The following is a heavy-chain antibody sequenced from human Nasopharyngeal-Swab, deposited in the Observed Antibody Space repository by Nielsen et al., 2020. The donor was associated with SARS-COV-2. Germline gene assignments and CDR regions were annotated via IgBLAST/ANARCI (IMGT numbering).Heavy chain of an antibody. D-gene: IGHD3-3*01. V-gene: IGHV3-21*01. Sequence: GGSLRLSCTASGFTFNNYNFNWVRQAPGKGLEWVSSISSSSSYIYYADSVKGRFTISRDNAKNSLYLQMNSLRAEGTAVYYCARDGLDYDFWSAYCMDVWGQGTTVTVSS. J-gene: IGHJ6*02. CDR1: GFTFNNYN. CDR2: ISSSSSYI. CDR3: ARDGLDYDFWSAYCMDV.